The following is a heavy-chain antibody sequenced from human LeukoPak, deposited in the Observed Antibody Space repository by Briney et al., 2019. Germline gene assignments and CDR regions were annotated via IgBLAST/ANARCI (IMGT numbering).Heavy chain of an antibody. Sequence: PGGSLRLSCAASRFTFDDYAMHWVRQAPGKGLEWVSLISGDGGSTYYADSVKGRFTISRDSSKNSLYLQMNSLRTEDTALYYCAKDRTYSAYAALDYWGQGTLVTVSS. CDR2: ISGDGGST. D-gene: IGHD5-12*01. J-gene: IGHJ4*02. CDR1: RFTFDDYA. CDR3: AKDRTYSAYAALDY. V-gene: IGHV3-43*02.